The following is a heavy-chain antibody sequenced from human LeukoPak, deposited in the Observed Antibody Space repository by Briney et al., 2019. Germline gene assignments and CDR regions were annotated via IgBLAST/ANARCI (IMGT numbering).Heavy chain of an antibody. CDR3: ARDVLAAAGTYDY. J-gene: IGHJ4*02. CDR1: GDSISNFY. V-gene: IGHV4-59*01. Sequence: PSETLSLTCTVSGDSISNFYWSWVRQPPGKGLEWIGRIYYSGSTNYNPSLKSRVTITADKFKNQLSLKLSSVSAADTAVYFCARDVLAAAGTYDYWGQGTLLTVSS. D-gene: IGHD6-13*01. CDR2: IYYSGST.